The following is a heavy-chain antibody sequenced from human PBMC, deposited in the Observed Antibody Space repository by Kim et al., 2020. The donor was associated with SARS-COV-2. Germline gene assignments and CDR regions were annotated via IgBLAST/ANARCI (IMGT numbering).Heavy chain of an antibody. Sequence: GGSLRLSCAASGFTFSNAWMSWVRQAPGKGLEWVGRIKSKTDGGTTDYAAPVKGRFTISRDDSKNTLYLQMNSLKTEDTAVYYCTTGGYYGSGSYYNLAEPPNYYYYGMDVWGQGTTVTVSS. D-gene: IGHD3-10*01. CDR2: IKSKTDGGTT. J-gene: IGHJ6*02. CDR3: TTGGYYGSGSYYNLAEPPNYYYYGMDV. V-gene: IGHV3-15*01. CDR1: GFTFSNAW.